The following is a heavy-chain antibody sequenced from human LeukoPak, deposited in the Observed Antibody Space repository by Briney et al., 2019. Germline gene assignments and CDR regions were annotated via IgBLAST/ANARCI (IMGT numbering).Heavy chain of an antibody. CDR1: GGSISSYY. CDR3: ASSFWSGYAY. Sequence: PSETLSLTCSVSGGSISSYYWSWIRQPPGKGLEWIGYIYHSGSTYYNPSLKSRVTISVDRSKNQFSLKLSSVTAADTAVYYCASSFWSGYAYWGQGTLVTVSS. J-gene: IGHJ4*02. D-gene: IGHD3-3*01. V-gene: IGHV4-59*12. CDR2: IYHSGST.